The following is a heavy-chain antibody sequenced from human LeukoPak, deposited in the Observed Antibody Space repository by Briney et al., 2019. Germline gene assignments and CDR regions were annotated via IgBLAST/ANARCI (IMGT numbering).Heavy chain of an antibody. CDR3: ATPGIAAAGNMVFDY. Sequence: GGSLRLSCAASGFTFSSYGMHWVRQAPGKGLEWVAVISYDGSNKYYADSVKGRFTISRDNSENTLYLQMNSLRAEDTAVYYCATPGIAAAGNMVFDYWGQGTLVTVSS. D-gene: IGHD6-13*01. J-gene: IGHJ4*02. CDR2: ISYDGSNK. CDR1: GFTFSSYG. V-gene: IGHV3-30*03.